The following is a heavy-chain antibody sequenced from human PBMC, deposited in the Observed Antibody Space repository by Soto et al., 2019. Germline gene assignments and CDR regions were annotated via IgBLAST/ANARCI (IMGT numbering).Heavy chain of an antibody. V-gene: IGHV1-2*02. CDR3: ARGVLIVTPDY. CDR1: GYTFTGYY. CDR2: INPNSGGT. D-gene: IGHD3-22*01. J-gene: IGHJ4*02. Sequence: QVQLVQSGAEVKKPGASVKVSCKASGYTFTGYYMHWVRQAPGQGLEWMGWINPNSGGTNYAQKCQGRVTMTRDTSISTAYMELSRLRSDDTAVYYCARGVLIVTPDYWGQGTLVTVSS.